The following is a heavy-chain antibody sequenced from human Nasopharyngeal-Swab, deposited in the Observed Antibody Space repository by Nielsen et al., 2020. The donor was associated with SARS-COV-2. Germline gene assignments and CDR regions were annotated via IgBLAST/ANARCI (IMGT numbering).Heavy chain of an antibody. CDR3: AGLLRQQPHHQFDP. CDR2: IYYSGST. D-gene: IGHD6-13*01. Sequence: WIRQPPGKGLEWIGYIYYSGSTNHNPSLKGRVTISVDTSKNQFSLKLSSVTAADTAVYYCAGLLRQQPHHQFDPWGQGTLVTVSS. J-gene: IGHJ5*02. V-gene: IGHV4-59*01.